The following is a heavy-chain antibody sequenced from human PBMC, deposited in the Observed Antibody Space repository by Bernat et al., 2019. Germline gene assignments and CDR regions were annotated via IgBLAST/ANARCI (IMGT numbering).Heavy chain of an antibody. D-gene: IGHD2/OR15-2a*01. J-gene: IGHJ3*02. CDR2: IKKDGSEK. Sequence: EVQLVESGGGLVQPGGFLRLSCAASGFTFSNYWMSWVRQAPGKELEWVANIKKDGSEKYYVGSVMGRFTISRDNAKISLYLQMNSLRAEDTAVYYCTRDLDIVRVFVGYDAFDIWGQGTMVSVS. CDR3: TRDLDIVRVFVGYDAFDI. V-gene: IGHV3-7*01. CDR1: GFTFSNYW.